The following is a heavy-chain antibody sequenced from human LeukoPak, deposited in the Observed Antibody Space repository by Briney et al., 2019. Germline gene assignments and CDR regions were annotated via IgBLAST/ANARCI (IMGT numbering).Heavy chain of an antibody. CDR2: ISYDGSNK. D-gene: IGHD2-21*02. Sequence: GGSLRLSCAASGFTFGSYGMHWVRQAPGKGLEWVAVISYDGSNKYYADSVKGRFTISRDNSKNTLYLQMNSLRAEDTAVYYCAKAVTPYGMDVWGQGTTVTVSS. J-gene: IGHJ6*02. CDR3: AKAVTPYGMDV. V-gene: IGHV3-30*18. CDR1: GFTFGSYG.